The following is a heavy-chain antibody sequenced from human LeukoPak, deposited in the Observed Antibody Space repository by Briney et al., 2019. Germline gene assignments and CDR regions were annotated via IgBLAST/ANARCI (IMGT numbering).Heavy chain of an antibody. Sequence: PSETLSLTCTVSGGSISGYYWSWIRQPPGKGLEWIGYIYYSGSTNYNPSLKSRVTMSVDTSKNQFSLKLSSVTAADTAVYYCARSRPGLLFMDVWGKGTTVTVSS. D-gene: IGHD3-10*01. CDR1: GGSISGYY. CDR3: ARSRPGLLFMDV. J-gene: IGHJ6*03. V-gene: IGHV4-59*12. CDR2: IYYSGST.